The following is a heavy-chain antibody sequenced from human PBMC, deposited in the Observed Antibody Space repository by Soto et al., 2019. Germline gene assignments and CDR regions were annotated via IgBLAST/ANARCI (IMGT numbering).Heavy chain of an antibody. J-gene: IGHJ6*01. V-gene: IGHV3-21*01. D-gene: IGHD2-15*01. CDR3: AGDEFCGGSCYSGSPQVFFCYGLEV. CDR1: GFTYSSYS. CDR2: ISSSSSYI. Sequence: GGSLRLSCASSGFTYSSYSMNGVRQAPGKGLEWVSSISSSSSYIYYADSVKGLLSNYKDNTKNSLYIQMNSLRAEETSVYYCAGDEFCGGSCYSGSPQVFFCYGLEVLGQGTTVNVPS.